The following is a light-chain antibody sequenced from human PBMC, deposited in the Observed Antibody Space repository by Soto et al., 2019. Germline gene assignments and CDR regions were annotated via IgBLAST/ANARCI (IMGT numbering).Light chain of an antibody. Sequence: IFLAPSPATLYLSSGELTTLFVRATRSVSSYLAWYQQKPGQAPRLLIYDASSRPTDIPARFSGSGSGTDFTLTTSSLEPEDFALYYCQQRSNWPITFGQGKRLEI. V-gene: IGKV3-11*01. CDR2: DAS. J-gene: IGKJ5*01. CDR3: QQRSNWPIT. CDR1: RSVSSY.